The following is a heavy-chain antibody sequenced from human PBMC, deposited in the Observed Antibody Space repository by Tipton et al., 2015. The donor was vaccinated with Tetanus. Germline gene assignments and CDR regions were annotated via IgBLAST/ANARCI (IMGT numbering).Heavy chain of an antibody. CDR1: GGSVRSGSYY. V-gene: IGHV4-61*01. CDR2: ISYSGST. Sequence: TLSLTCTVSGGSVRSGSYYWNWIRQPPGKGLEWIGYISYSGSTNSNYSLKSRITISQDTSKNQFSLQLSSVTAADTAVYYCARTTRRWLHPDYWGQGTLVTVSS. J-gene: IGHJ4*02. D-gene: IGHD5-24*01. CDR3: ARTTRRWLHPDY.